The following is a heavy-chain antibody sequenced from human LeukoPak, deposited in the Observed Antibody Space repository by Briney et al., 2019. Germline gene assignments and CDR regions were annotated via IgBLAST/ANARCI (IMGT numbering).Heavy chain of an antibody. CDR3: ARVSTYYYGSGSYYPHNWFDP. Sequence: GGSLRLSCAASVFTFSDYYMSWIRQAPGKGLEWVSYISSSSSYINYADSVKGRFTISRDNAKNSLYLQMNSLRAEGTAVYYCARVSTYYYGSGSYYPHNWFDPWGQGTLVTVSS. D-gene: IGHD3-10*01. CDR1: VFTFSDYY. V-gene: IGHV3-11*06. CDR2: ISSSSSYI. J-gene: IGHJ5*02.